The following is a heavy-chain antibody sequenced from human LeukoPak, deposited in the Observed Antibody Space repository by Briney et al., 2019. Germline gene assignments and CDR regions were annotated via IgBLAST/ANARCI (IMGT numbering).Heavy chain of an antibody. CDR1: GGSISGYY. Sequence: PSETLSLTCTVSGGSISGYYWSWIRQPAGKGLEQIGRIYTSGSTNYNPSLKSRVTMSVDTSRQLSLKLSSVTAADTAVYYCARDYFDSSGYLGSFHYWGQGTLVTVSS. V-gene: IGHV4-4*07. J-gene: IGHJ4*02. CDR2: IYTSGST. D-gene: IGHD3-22*01. CDR3: ARDYFDSSGYLGSFHY.